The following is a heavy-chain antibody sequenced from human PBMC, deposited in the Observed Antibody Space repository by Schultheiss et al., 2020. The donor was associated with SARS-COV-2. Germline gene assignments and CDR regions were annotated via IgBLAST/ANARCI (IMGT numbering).Heavy chain of an antibody. Sequence: SETLSLTCAVYGGSFSGYSWSWIRQPPGKGLEWIGSIYYSGSTYYNPSLKSRVTISVDTSKNQFSLKLSSVTAADTAVYYCARDKMTTVTGPYYYGMDVWGQGTTVTVSS. CDR3: ARDKMTTVTGPYYYGMDV. CDR1: GGSFSGYS. D-gene: IGHD4-17*01. V-gene: IGHV4-30-2*03. J-gene: IGHJ6*02. CDR2: IYYSGST.